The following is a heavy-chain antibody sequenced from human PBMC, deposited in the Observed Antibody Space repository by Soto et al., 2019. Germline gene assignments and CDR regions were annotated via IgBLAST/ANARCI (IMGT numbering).Heavy chain of an antibody. CDR3: ARGEAAGPFDY. V-gene: IGHV3-33*01. CDR1: GFTFSSYG. J-gene: IGHJ4*02. Sequence: GGSLRLSCAASGFTFSSYGMHWVRQAPGKGLEWVAVIWYDGSNKYYADSVKGRFTISRDNSKNTLYLQMNSLRAEDTAVYYCARGEAAGPFDYWGQGTLVTVSS. D-gene: IGHD6-13*01. CDR2: IWYDGSNK.